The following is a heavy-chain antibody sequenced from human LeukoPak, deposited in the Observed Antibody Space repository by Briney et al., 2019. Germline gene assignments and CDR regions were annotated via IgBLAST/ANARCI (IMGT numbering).Heavy chain of an antibody. CDR1: GGSFSGYY. CDR2: IHSSGST. D-gene: IGHD3-22*01. Sequence: SETLSLTCTVSGGSFSGYYWSWIRQPAGKGLEWIGRIHSSGSTNYNPSLKSRVTMSVDTSKNQFSLKLNSVTAADTAVYYCARDRYYYDSSGYKYMDVWGKGTTVTVSS. V-gene: IGHV4-4*07. CDR3: ARDRYYYDSSGYKYMDV. J-gene: IGHJ6*03.